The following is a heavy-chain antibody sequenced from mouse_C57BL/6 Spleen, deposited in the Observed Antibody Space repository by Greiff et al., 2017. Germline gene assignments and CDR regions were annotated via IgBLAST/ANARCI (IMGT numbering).Heavy chain of an antibody. Sequence: EVQLVEPGGGLVQPGESLKLSCESTEYDFPSHDMSWVRQTPEKRLELVAAINSDGGSTYYPDTMERRFIISRDNAKKTLYLQMSSLRSEDTALYYCARRGYGYFDVWGTGTTVTVSS. CDR2: INSDGGST. D-gene: IGHD1-1*02. CDR1: EYDFPSHD. J-gene: IGHJ1*03. V-gene: IGHV5-2*01. CDR3: ARRGYGYFDV.